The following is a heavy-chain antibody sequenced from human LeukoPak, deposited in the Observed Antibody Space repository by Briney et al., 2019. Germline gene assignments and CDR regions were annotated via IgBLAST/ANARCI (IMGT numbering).Heavy chain of an antibody. J-gene: IGHJ6*03. V-gene: IGHV4-4*02. CDR1: GGSITSSNW. CDR2: IYHSGST. D-gene: IGHD3-9*01. Sequence: SESLSLTCAVSGGSITSSNWWSWVRQPPGKGLEWIWKIYHSGSTNYNPSLKGRLTISADTSKNQFSLTLTSVTAADTAVYYCAKCILTGCYKGYMDVWGKGTTVTISS. CDR3: AKCILTGCYKGYMDV.